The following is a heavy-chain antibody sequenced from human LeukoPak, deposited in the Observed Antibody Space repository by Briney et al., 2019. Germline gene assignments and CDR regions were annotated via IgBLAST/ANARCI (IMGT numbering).Heavy chain of an antibody. V-gene: IGHV1-46*01. CDR2: INPSGGST. Sequence: GASVKVSCKASGYTFTSYYMHWVRQAPGQGLEWMGIINPSGGSTSYAQKFQGRVTMTRDTSTSTAYMELSSLRSEDTAVYYCASPVVPAAVTPYYNYYGMDVWGQGTTVTVSS. J-gene: IGHJ6*02. D-gene: IGHD2-2*01. CDR3: ASPVVPAAVTPYYNYYGMDV. CDR1: GYTFTSYY.